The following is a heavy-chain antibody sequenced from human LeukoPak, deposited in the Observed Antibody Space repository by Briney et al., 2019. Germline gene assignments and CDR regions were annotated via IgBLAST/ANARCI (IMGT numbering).Heavy chain of an antibody. V-gene: IGHV1-69*04. CDR1: GGTFSNHA. CDR3: ARGNFWSGAPLDY. J-gene: IGHJ4*02. D-gene: IGHD3-3*01. Sequence: GASVKVSCKTSGGTFSNHAITWVRQAPGQGLEWMGRILPAVGVTNYAQRFQGKVTLTADTSTSTAYMELSSLTSEDTAVFYCARGNFWSGAPLDYRGQGTLVIVSS. CDR2: ILPAVGVT.